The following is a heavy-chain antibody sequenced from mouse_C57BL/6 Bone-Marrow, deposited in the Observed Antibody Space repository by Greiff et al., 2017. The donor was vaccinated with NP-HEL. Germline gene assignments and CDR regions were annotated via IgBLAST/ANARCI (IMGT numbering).Heavy chain of an antibody. Sequence: EVHLVESGGGLVQPGGSLKLSCAASGFTFSDYYMYWVRQTPEKRLEWVAYISNGGGSTYYPDTVKGRFTISRDNAKNTLYLQRSRLKSEDTAMYYCARQNYDYDWGYAMDYWGQGTSVTVSS. D-gene: IGHD2-4*01. CDR2: ISNGGGST. CDR1: GFTFSDYY. CDR3: ARQNYDYDWGYAMDY. V-gene: IGHV5-12*01. J-gene: IGHJ4*01.